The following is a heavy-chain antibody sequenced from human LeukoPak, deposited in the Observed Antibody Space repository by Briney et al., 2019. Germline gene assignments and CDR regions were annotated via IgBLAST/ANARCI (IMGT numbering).Heavy chain of an antibody. V-gene: IGHV3-21*01. Sequence: GGSLRLSCAASGFTFSSYSMNWVRQAPGKGLEWVSAISSSSTYIYYADSVKGRFTISRDNAKNSLYLQMNSLRAEDTAVYYCARGRIVVVTHTLDYWGQGTLVTVSS. D-gene: IGHD3-22*01. CDR2: ISSSSTYI. CDR3: ARGRIVVVTHTLDY. CDR1: GFTFSSYS. J-gene: IGHJ4*02.